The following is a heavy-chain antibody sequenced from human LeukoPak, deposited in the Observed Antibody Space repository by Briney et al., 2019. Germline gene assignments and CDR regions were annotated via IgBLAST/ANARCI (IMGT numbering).Heavy chain of an antibody. CDR3: AKDSRDGESLSCFRYYGMDV. V-gene: IGHV3-23*01. CDR1: GFTFSSYA. J-gene: IGHJ6*02. CDR2: ISDSSDNT. Sequence: PGGSLRLSCAASGFTFSSYAMSWVRQAPGEGLEWVSTISDSSDNTYYADSVKGRFITSRDNSKNTLYLQMSSLRAEDTAVYYCAKDSRDGESLSCFRYYGMDVWGQGTTVTVSS. D-gene: IGHD3-10*01.